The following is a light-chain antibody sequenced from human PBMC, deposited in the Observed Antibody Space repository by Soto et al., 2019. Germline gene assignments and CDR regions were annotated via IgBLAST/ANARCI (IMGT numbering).Light chain of an antibody. CDR3: QQRSNWPPIT. Sequence: IVLTQPPGSLAFSPGGITTLSFWASQSVSSYLAWYQQKPGQAPRLLIYDTSNRATGIPARFSGSGSGTDFTLTISSLEPEDFAVYYCQQRSNWPPITFGQGTRLEI. V-gene: IGKV3-11*01. CDR1: QSVSSY. CDR2: DTS. J-gene: IGKJ5*01.